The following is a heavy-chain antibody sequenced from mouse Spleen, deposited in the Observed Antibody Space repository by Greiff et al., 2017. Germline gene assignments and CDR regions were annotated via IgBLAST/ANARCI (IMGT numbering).Heavy chain of an antibody. Sequence: VQLVESGAELARPGASVKMSCKASGYTFTSYTMHWVKQRPGQGLEWIGYINPSSGYTNYNQKFKDKATLTADKSSSTAYMQLSSLTSEDSAVYYCATRNYGAMDYWGQGTSVTVSS. CDR1: GYTFTSYT. J-gene: IGHJ4*01. CDR2: INPSSGYT. D-gene: IGHD2-1*01. CDR3: ATRNYGAMDY. V-gene: IGHV1-4*01.